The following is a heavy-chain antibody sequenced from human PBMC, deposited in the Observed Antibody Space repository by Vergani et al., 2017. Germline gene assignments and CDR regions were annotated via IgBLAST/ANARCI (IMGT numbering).Heavy chain of an antibody. CDR2: IYYSGST. Sequence: QLQLQESDPGLVKPSETLSLTCTVSGGSIRSTFYYWGWIRQPPGKGLEWIGIIYYSGSTYYNPSLKSRVTISVDTSKNQFSLKLNSVTAADTAVYYCARHKEQLVPGNYYCYYYRDVYVKGTTVTVSS. CDR1: GGSIRSTFYY. CDR3: ARHKEQLVPGNYYCYYYRDV. J-gene: IGHJ6*03. D-gene: IGHD6-13*01. V-gene: IGHV4-39*01.